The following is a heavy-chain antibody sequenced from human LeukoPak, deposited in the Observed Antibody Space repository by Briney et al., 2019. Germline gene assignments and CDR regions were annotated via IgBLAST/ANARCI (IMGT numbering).Heavy chain of an antibody. CDR1: GFTISSYE. CDR2: MRFSGSSK. D-gene: IGHD5-12*01. Sequence: GGSLRLSCVASGFTISSYEMNWVRQAPGRGLEWVSYMRFSGSSKYYADSVKGRFTISRDNAKNSLYLQMNSLRAEHTAVYYCARGYSSYYPDAFAIWGQGTMVTVSS. CDR3: ARGYSSYYPDAFAI. J-gene: IGHJ3*02. V-gene: IGHV3-48*03.